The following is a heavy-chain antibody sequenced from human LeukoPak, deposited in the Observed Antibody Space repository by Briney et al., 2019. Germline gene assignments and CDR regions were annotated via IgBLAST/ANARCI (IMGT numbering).Heavy chain of an antibody. CDR3: ARGKAFDMDV. J-gene: IGHJ6*03. CDR1: GFTFSSYS. Sequence: GGSLRLSCAASGFTFSSYSMNWVRQAPGKGLEWVSYISSSSSTIYYADSVKGRFTISRDNAKNSLYLQMNSLRAEDTAVYNCARGKAFDMDVWGKGTTVTVSS. D-gene: IGHD3-10*01. V-gene: IGHV3-48*01. CDR2: ISSSSSTI.